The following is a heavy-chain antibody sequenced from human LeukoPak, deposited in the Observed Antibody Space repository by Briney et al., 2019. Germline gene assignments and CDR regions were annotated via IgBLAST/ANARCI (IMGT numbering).Heavy chain of an antibody. Sequence: SETLSLTCTVSGASVSSFYWSWIRQPPGKGLEWIGYMYYSDRTNYNPSLKSRATISVDPSNRQISLSLTSVTAADTAFYYCARTQAPYGDYLKYFDHWGQGVLVTVSS. CDR3: ARTQAPYGDYLKYFDH. D-gene: IGHD4-17*01. CDR1: GASVSSFY. V-gene: IGHV4-59*02. CDR2: MYYSDRT. J-gene: IGHJ4*02.